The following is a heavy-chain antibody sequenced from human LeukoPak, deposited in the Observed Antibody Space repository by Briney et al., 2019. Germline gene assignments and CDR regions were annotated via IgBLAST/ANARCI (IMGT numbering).Heavy chain of an antibody. CDR2: ISSSSSSI. J-gene: IGHJ4*02. Sequence: PGGSLRLSCAASGFTFSSYSMNWVRQAPGKGQEWVSYISSSSSSIYYADSVKGRFTISRDNAKNSLYLQMNSLRAEDTAVYYCAREVYSSSWYEGAFVDYWGQGTLVTVSS. CDR3: AREVYSSSWYEGAFVDY. V-gene: IGHV3-48*04. CDR1: GFTFSSYS. D-gene: IGHD6-13*01.